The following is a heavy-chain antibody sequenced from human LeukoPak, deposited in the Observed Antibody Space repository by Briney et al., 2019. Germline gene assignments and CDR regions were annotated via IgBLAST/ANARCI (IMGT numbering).Heavy chain of an antibody. CDR1: GFTLSSYS. Sequence: GGSLRLSCAASGFTLSSYSMNWVRQAPGKGLEWVSYISGSSGNIQYADSVKGRFTISRDNAKNSLYLQLNSLRDEDTAVYYCARDRGFQFLEWSLDVWGRGTTVTVSS. D-gene: IGHD3-3*01. CDR3: ARDRGFQFLEWSLDV. J-gene: IGHJ6*02. CDR2: ISGSSGNI. V-gene: IGHV3-48*02.